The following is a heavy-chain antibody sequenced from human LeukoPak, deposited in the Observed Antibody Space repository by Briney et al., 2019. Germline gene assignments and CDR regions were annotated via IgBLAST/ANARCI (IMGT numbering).Heavy chain of an antibody. CDR2: ITSNGGRT. V-gene: IGHV3-64D*09. J-gene: IGHJ4*02. Sequence: GGSLRLSCSASGFIFSSYDMHWVRQAPGKGLEYVSGITSNGGRTYYADSVKGRFTVYRDNSKNTLDLQMNSLRAEDTAVYYCVNGGYSGYDLDDWGEGTPVTVSS. D-gene: IGHD5-12*01. CDR3: VNGGYSGYDLDD. CDR1: GFIFSSYD.